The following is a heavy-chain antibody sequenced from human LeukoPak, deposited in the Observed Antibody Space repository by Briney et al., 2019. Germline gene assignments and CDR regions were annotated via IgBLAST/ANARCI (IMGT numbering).Heavy chain of an antibody. Sequence: SQTLSLTRAVPGGSISSGGYSWSWIRQPPGKGLEWIGYIYHSGSTYYNPSLKSRVTISVDKSKNQFSLKLSSVTAADTAVYYCAKEGSYYDFDYWGQGTLVTVSS. D-gene: IGHD1-26*01. V-gene: IGHV4-30-2*01. CDR3: AKEGSYYDFDY. CDR1: GGSISSGGYS. CDR2: IYHSGST. J-gene: IGHJ4*02.